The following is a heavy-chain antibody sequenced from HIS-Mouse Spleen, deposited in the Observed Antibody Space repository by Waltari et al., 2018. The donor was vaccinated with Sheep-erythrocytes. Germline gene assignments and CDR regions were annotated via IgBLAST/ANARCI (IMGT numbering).Heavy chain of an antibody. Sequence: QVQLVQSGAEVKKPGSSVKVSCKASGGTFSSYAISWVRQAPGQGLEWMGWFLPILGIANYAQKFQGSVTITADKSTSTAYMELSSLRSEDTAVYYCAQTGATTPHFDYWGQGTLVTVSS. D-gene: IGHD1-26*01. V-gene: IGHV1-69*04. CDR3: AQTGATTPHFDY. CDR2: FLPILGIA. J-gene: IGHJ4*02. CDR1: GGTFSSYA.